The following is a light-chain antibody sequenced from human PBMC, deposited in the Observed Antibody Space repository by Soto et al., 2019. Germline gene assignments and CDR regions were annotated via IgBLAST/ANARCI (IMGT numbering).Light chain of an antibody. J-gene: IGKJ4*01. CDR3: QQYDQLPIT. CDR1: QDISKY. CDR2: DVF. Sequence: DIQMTQSASSLPASVGDTVTISCQASQDISKYLNWFQQKPGKAPKLLIYDVFNVETGVPSRFSGRGSGTDFTLIIGNLQHEDFATYYCQQYDQLPITFGGGTKVDI. V-gene: IGKV1-33*01.